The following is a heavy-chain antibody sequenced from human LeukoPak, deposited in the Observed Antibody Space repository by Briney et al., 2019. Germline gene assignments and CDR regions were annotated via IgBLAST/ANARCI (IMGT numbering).Heavy chain of an antibody. CDR1: GFTFSDHY. CDR3: ARVGIVGATGYFDN. V-gene: IGHV3-72*01. J-gene: IGHJ4*02. Sequence: GGSLRLSCAASGFTFSDHYIDWVRQAPGKGLECVRRIRNKANSYTTEYAASVKGRFIISRDESKNSLYLRMNSLKTEDTAVYYCARVGIVGATGYFDNWGQGTLVTVSS. D-gene: IGHD1-26*01. CDR2: IRNKANSYTT.